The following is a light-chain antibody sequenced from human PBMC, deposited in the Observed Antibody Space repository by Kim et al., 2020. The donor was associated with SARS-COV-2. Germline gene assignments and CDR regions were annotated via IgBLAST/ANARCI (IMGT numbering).Light chain of an antibody. CDR3: QQYDTLPLT. J-gene: IGKJ3*01. Sequence: IQMTQSPSSLSASVGDRVTITCQASQDIDNDLIWYQQKAGKAPKLLIYDASNLETGVPSSFSGSGSGTDFTFTISSLQPEDIATYYCQQYDTLPLTFGRGTKVDIK. CDR2: DAS. CDR1: QDIDND. V-gene: IGKV1-33*01.